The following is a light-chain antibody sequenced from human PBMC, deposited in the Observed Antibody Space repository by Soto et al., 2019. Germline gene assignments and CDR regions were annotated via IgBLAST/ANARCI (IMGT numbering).Light chain of an antibody. J-gene: IGLJ2*01. CDR1: SNDIGEYHY. CDR2: EVT. CDR3: TSWTTSTTMK. Sequence: QSALTQPPSASGSPGQSVTIPCTGTSNDIGEYHYVSWYQQHPGKAPKLMIYEVTQRPSGVPHRFSGSKSGNTASLTVSGLQPEDEADYYCTSWTTSTTMKFGGGTKVTVL. V-gene: IGLV2-8*01.